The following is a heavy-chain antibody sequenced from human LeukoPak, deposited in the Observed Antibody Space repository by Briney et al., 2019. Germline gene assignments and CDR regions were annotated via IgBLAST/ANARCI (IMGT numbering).Heavy chain of an antibody. V-gene: IGHV3-33*03. D-gene: IGHD3-22*01. J-gene: IGHJ3*02. CDR1: GFTFSRYG. Sequence: GGSLRLSCVASGFTFSRYGMHWVRQAPGKGLEWVAIIWYDGSNKYYADSVKGRFTISRDTSNNTLYLQMDSLRAEDTAVYYCASGDTTGYSGDAFNIWGQGTMVTVSS. CDR2: IWYDGSNK. CDR3: ASGDTTGYSGDAFNI.